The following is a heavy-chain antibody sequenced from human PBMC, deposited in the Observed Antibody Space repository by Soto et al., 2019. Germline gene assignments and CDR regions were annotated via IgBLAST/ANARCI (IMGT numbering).Heavy chain of an antibody. Sequence: AGGSLRLSCAASGFTFNTYAMSWVRQAPGKGLEWVSSISGSGSSTYYADSVKGRFTISRDNSKNTLYLQMNSLRAEDTAVYYCAKRYTSSWNFDYWGQGTLVTVSS. J-gene: IGHJ4*02. D-gene: IGHD6-13*01. CDR3: AKRYTSSWNFDY. CDR2: ISGSGSST. V-gene: IGHV3-23*01. CDR1: GFTFNTYA.